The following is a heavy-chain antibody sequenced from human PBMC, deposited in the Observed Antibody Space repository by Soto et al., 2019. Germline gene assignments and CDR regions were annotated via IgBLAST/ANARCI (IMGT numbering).Heavy chain of an antibody. V-gene: IGHV1-46*01. CDR3: ARYLTGDQVFDY. D-gene: IGHD3-9*01. CDR2: INPSGGAT. Sequence: EASVKVSCKASGYTFTSYYIHWVRQAPGQGLEWMGIINPSGGATSYTPKFQGRVTMTKDTSTGSVYMELSSLRSEDTAIYYCARYLTGDQVFDYWGQGTQVTVSS. CDR1: GYTFTSYY. J-gene: IGHJ4*02.